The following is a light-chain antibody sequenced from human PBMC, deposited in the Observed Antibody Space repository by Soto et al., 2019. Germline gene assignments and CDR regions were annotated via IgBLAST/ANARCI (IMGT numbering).Light chain of an antibody. CDR1: QSVTNS. CDR2: DAS. CDR3: QQHISWPLT. V-gene: IGKV3-11*01. J-gene: IGKJ4*01. Sequence: EIVLTQSPATLSLSPGERATLSCRASQSVTNSLAWYQQKPGQAPRLLVYDASNRATGIPTRFSGSGSGTDFTLTISNLEPEDFAVYYCQQHISWPLTFVGGTKVEIK.